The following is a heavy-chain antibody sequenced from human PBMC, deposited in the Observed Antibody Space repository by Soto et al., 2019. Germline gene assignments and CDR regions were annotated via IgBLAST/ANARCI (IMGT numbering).Heavy chain of an antibody. D-gene: IGHD3-22*01. J-gene: IGHJ6*02. Sequence: ASVKVSCKASGCTFTSYDINWVRQATGQGLEWMGWMNPNSGNTGYAQKFQGRVTITADESTSTAYMELSSLRSEDTAVYYCAKYYYDSSGYYSDYYYGMDVWGQGTTVTVSS. CDR1: GCTFTSYD. CDR2: MNPNSGNT. CDR3: AKYYYDSSGYYSDYYYGMDV. V-gene: IGHV1-8*01.